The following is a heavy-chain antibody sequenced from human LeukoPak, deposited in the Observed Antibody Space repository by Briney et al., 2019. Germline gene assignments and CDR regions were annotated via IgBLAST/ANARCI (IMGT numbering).Heavy chain of an antibody. CDR1: GFTFSTYS. V-gene: IGHV3-21*01. D-gene: IGHD6-19*01. CDR2: ISSSSSYI. J-gene: IGHJ3*02. CDR3: ARERTRRIAVAPPGAFDI. Sequence: GGSLRLSCAASGFTFSTYSMNWVRQAPGKGLEWVSSISSSSSYIYYADSVKGRFTISRDNAKNSLYLQMNSLRAEDTAVYYCARERTRRIAVAPPGAFDIWGQGTMVTVSS.